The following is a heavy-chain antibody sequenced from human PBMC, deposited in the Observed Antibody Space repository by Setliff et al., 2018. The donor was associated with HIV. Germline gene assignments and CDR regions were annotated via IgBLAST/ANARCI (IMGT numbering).Heavy chain of an antibody. J-gene: IGHJ3*02. CDR2: ISSSGSYI. Sequence: GGSLRLSCAASGFTFSNYALNWVRQAPGGGLEWVSSISSSGSYIYYAGSLKGRFTISRDNAKNTLFLQMNSLRAEDTAVYYCASSNVVVVTASVSDAFDIWGQGTMVTVSS. CDR1: GFTFSNYA. CDR3: ASSNVVVVTASVSDAFDI. V-gene: IGHV3-21*01. D-gene: IGHD2-21*02.